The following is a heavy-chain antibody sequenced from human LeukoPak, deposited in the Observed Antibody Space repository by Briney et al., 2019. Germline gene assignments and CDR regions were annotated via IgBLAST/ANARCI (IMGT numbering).Heavy chain of an antibody. CDR3: ARGRDIVVVPAAIGYWFDP. Sequence: SVKVSCKASGGTFSSYTISWVRQAPGQGLEWMGRIIPILGIANYAQKFQGRVTITADKSTSTAYMELSSLRSEDTAVYYCARGRDIVVVPAAIGYWFDPWGQGTLVTVSS. D-gene: IGHD2-2*01. CDR2: IIPILGIA. CDR1: GGTFSSYT. J-gene: IGHJ5*02. V-gene: IGHV1-69*02.